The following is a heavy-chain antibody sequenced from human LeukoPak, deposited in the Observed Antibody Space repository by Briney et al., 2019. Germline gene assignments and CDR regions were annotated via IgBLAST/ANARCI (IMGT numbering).Heavy chain of an antibody. D-gene: IGHD2-2*01. CDR1: GYTFSSFW. J-gene: IGHJ4*02. CDR3: ARYSPDVVVAPSAQFYY. V-gene: IGHV5-51*04. Sequence: GESLKISCTGSGYTFSSFWIAWVRQMPGKGLEWMGIIYPGYSDTRYSTFFEGQVTISADKPTSTAYLQWNSLQASDTATYYCARYSPDVVVAPSAQFYYWGQGTLVTVSS. CDR2: IYPGYSDT.